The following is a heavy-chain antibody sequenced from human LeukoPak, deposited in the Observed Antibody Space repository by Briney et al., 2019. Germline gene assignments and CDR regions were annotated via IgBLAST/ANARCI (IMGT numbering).Heavy chain of an antibody. CDR2: INHSGST. CDR1: GGSFSGYY. Sequence: SETLSLTCAVYGGSFSGYYWSWIRQPPGKGLEWIGEINHSGSTNYNPSLKSRVTISVDTSKNQFSLKLSSVTAADTAVYYCARVIGGGNLWALYFDYGGQGPLVTVSS. CDR3: ARVIGGGNLWALYFDY. J-gene: IGHJ4*02. D-gene: IGHD4-23*01. V-gene: IGHV4-34*01.